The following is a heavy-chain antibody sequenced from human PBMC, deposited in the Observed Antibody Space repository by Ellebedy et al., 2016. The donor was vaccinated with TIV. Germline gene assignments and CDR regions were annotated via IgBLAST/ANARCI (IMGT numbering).Heavy chain of an antibody. CDR2: IYYSGST. J-gene: IGHJ6*03. CDR3: ARLPRYSGIRYYYLDA. D-gene: IGHD6-13*01. Sequence: MPSETLSLTCTVSVGSISSYDWSWIRQPPGKGLEWIGYIYYSGSTNYNPSLKSRVTISVETSKNQFSLQLTSVTAADTAVYDCARLPRYSGIRYYYLDAWGKGTTVIVSS. CDR1: VGSISSYD. V-gene: IGHV4-59*08.